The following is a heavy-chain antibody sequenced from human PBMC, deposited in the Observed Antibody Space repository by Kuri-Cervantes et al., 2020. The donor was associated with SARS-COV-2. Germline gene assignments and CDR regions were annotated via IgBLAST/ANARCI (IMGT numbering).Heavy chain of an antibody. CDR1: GYTFTSYG. CDR2: ISAYNGNT. Sequence: ASVKVSCKASGYTFTSYGISWVRQAPGQGLEWMGWISAYNGNTNYAQKLQGRVTMTRATSINTVYMELSTLRSDDTAVYFCVKDVVSTFCAWGNCYISSYMDVWGRGTTVTVSS. V-gene: IGHV1-18*01. D-gene: IGHD2-2*02. J-gene: IGHJ6*03. CDR3: VKDVVSTFCAWGNCYISSYMDV.